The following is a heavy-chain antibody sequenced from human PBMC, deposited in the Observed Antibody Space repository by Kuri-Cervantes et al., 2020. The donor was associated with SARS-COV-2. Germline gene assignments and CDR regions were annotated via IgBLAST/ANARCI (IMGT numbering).Heavy chain of an antibody. Sequence: SETLSLTCVVSGGSISSNNYYWAWIRQPPGKGLEWIGTIYYSGSTYYNPSLKSRVTISVDTSKNQFSLKLSSVTAADTAVYYCARATRGRDSHGLDYYGMDVWGQGTTVTVSS. CDR2: IYYSGST. CDR1: GGSISSNNYY. V-gene: IGHV4-39*07. CDR3: ARATRGRDSHGLDYYGMDV. D-gene: IGHD3-16*01. J-gene: IGHJ6*02.